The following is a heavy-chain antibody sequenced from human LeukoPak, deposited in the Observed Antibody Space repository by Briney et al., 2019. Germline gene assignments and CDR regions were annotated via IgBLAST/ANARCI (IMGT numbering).Heavy chain of an antibody. Sequence: ASVKVSCKSSGYTFTSYGIIWVRQAPGQGLEWMGWISAYNGNTNYAQKLQGRVTMTTDTSTSTAYMELRSLRSDDTAVYYCARDYTGAGTDAFDIWGQGTMVTVSS. CDR1: GYTFTSYG. CDR2: ISAYNGNT. J-gene: IGHJ3*02. V-gene: IGHV1-18*01. D-gene: IGHD6-13*01. CDR3: ARDYTGAGTDAFDI.